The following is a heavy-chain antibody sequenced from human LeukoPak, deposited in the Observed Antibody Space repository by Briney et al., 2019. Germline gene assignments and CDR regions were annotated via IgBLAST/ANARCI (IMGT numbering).Heavy chain of an antibody. CDR3: TRDLGYCSGGSCYGWFDP. CDR1: GFTFGDYA. CDR2: IRSKAYGGTT. Sequence: GGSLRLSCTASGFTFGDYAMSWVRQAPGKGLEWVGLIRSKAYGGTTEYAASVKGRFTISRDDSKSIAYLQMNSLKTEDTAVYYCTRDLGYCSGGSCYGWFDPWGQGTLVTVSS. D-gene: IGHD2-15*01. J-gene: IGHJ5*02. V-gene: IGHV3-49*04.